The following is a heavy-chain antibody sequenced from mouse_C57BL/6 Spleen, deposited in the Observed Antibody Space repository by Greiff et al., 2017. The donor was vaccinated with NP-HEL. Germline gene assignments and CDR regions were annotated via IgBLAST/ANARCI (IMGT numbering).Heavy chain of an antibody. Sequence: QVQLQQSGAELVKPGASVKLSCKASGYTFTSYWMQWVKQRPGQGLEWIGEIDPSDSYTNYNQKFKGKATLTVDTSSSTAYMQLSSLTSEDSAVYYCARRGDYYADYWGQGTTLTVSS. D-gene: IGHD1-1*01. V-gene: IGHV1-50*01. CDR2: IDPSDSYT. CDR1: GYTFTSYW. CDR3: ARRGDYYADY. J-gene: IGHJ2*01.